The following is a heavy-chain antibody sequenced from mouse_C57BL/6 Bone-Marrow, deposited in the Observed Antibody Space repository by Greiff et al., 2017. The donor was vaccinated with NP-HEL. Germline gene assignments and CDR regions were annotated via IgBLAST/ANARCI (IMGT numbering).Heavy chain of an antibody. CDR1: GYTFTSYG. Sequence: QVQLQQSGAELARPGASVKLSCKASGYTFTSYGISWVKQRTGQGLEWIGEIYPRSGNTYYNEKFKGKATLTADKSSSTAYMELRSLTSEDSAVYFGARGLWVLRGFAYWGQGTLVTVSA. D-gene: IGHD2-3*01. CDR2: IYPRSGNT. V-gene: IGHV1-81*01. J-gene: IGHJ3*01. CDR3: ARGLWVLRGFAY.